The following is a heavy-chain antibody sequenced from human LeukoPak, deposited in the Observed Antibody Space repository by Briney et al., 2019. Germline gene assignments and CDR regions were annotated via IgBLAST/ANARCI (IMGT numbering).Heavy chain of an antibody. J-gene: IGHJ4*02. CDR2: IIPIFGTA. CDR1: GGTFSSYA. CDR3: ATHAYYYDSSGYSSYYFDY. V-gene: IGHV1-69*05. D-gene: IGHD3-22*01. Sequence: SVKVSCKASGGTFSSYAISWVRQAPGQGLEWMGGIIPIFGTANYAQKFQGRVTITTDESTSTAYMELSSLRSEDTAVYYCATHAYYYDSSGYSSYYFDYWGQGTLVTVSS.